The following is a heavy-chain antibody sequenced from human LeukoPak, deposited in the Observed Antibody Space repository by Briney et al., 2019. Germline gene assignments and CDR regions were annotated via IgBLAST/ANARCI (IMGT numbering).Heavy chain of an antibody. D-gene: IGHD1-26*01. CDR1: GGSISSSSYY. CDR3: ARQEIVGATWVY. J-gene: IGHJ4*02. V-gene: IGHV4-39*01. CDR2: IYYSGST. Sequence: SETLSLTCTVSGGSISSSSYYWGWIRQPPGKGLEWIGSIYYSGSTYYNPSLKSRVTISVDTSKNQFSLKLSSVTAADTAVYYCARQEIVGATWVYWGQGTLVTVSS.